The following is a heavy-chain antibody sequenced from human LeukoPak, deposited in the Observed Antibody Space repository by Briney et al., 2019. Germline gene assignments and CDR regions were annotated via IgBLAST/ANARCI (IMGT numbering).Heavy chain of an antibody. CDR2: IWYDGSNK. CDR1: GFTFSSYG. CDR3: AKDPRYYYDSRGYYYGVDY. D-gene: IGHD3-22*01. Sequence: GGSLRLSCAASGFTFSSYGMHWVRQAPGKGLEWVAVIWYDGSNKYYADSVKGRFTISRDNSKNTLYLQMNSLRAEDTAVYYCAKDPRYYYDSRGYYYGVDYWGQGTLVTVSS. J-gene: IGHJ4*02. V-gene: IGHV3-33*06.